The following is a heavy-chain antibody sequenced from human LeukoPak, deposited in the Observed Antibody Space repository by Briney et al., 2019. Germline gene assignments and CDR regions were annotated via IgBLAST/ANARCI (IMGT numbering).Heavy chain of an antibody. CDR3: ARDGAITMVRGAVGWFDP. CDR1: GYTFTSYY. J-gene: IGHJ5*02. D-gene: IGHD3-10*01. V-gene: IGHV1-46*01. Sequence: ASVKVSCKASGYTFTSYYMHWVRQAPGQGLEWMGIINPSGGSTSYAQKFQGRVTMTRDTSTSTVYMELSSLRSEDTAVYYCARDGAITMVRGAVGWFDPWGQGTLVTVSS. CDR2: INPSGGST.